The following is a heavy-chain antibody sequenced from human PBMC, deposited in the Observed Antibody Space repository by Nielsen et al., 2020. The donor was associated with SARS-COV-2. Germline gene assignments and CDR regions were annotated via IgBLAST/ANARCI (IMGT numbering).Heavy chain of an antibody. CDR1: GGSFSGYY. J-gene: IGHJ5*02. CDR2: INHSGST. CDR3: ARRGYGFDP. Sequence: GSLKLSCAVYGGSFSGYYWSWIRQPPGKGLEWIGEINHSGSTNYNPSLKSRVTISVDTSKNQFSLKLSSVTAADTAVYYCARRGYGFDPWGQGTLVTVSS. D-gene: IGHD6-13*01. V-gene: IGHV4-34*01.